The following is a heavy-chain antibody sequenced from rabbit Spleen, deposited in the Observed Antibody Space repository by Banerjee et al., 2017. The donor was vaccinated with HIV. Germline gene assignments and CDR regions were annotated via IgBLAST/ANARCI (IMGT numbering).Heavy chain of an antibody. Sequence: QEQLVESGGGLVKPEGSLKLSCTASGFSFSNKAVMCWVRQAPGKGLEWIGYIDPVFGSTVYASWVNGRFTISKTSSTTVTLQMTSLTAADTATYFCARNYVNVFDPWGPGTLVTVS. J-gene: IGHJ2*01. V-gene: IGHV1S45*01. CDR2: IDPVFGST. CDR3: ARNYVNVFDP. D-gene: IGHD1-1*01. CDR1: GFSFSNKAV.